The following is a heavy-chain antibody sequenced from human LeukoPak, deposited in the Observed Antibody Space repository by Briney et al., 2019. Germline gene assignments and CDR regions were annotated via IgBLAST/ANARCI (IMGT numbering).Heavy chain of an antibody. V-gene: IGHV4-59*08. CDR2: IYYSGST. Sequence: SETLSLTCTVSGGSISSNYWSWIRQPPGKGLEWIGYIYYSGSTNYSPSLKSRVTISVDTSKNKFSLKLSSVTAADTAVYYCARRKPNHAFDIWGQGTMVTVSS. CDR3: ARRKPNHAFDI. D-gene: IGHD1-14*01. CDR1: GGSISSNY. J-gene: IGHJ3*02.